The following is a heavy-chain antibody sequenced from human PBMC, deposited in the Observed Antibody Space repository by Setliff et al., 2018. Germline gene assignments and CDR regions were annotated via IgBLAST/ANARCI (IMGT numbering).Heavy chain of an antibody. V-gene: IGHV1-24*01. J-gene: IGHJ6*02. Sequence: GASVKVSCKVSGYRLIEVSMHWVRQAPGKGLEWMGGFDPEDEETIYAQKFQGRVTMTEDTSTDTAYMELSSLRSEDTAVYYCARLYYDYVWGSYRLYYYYGMDVWGQGTTVTVSS. D-gene: IGHD3-16*02. CDR1: GYRLIEVS. CDR3: ARLYYDYVWGSYRLYYYYGMDV. CDR2: FDPEDEET.